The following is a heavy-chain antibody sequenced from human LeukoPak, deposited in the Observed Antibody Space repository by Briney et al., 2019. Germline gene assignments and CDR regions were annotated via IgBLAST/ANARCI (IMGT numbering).Heavy chain of an antibody. CDR2: INPNSGGA. J-gene: IGHJ5*02. CDR1: GYTFTGYY. D-gene: IGHD6-19*01. CDR3: AKGRVVAGTKSLTYHWFDP. V-gene: IGHV1-2*02. Sequence: ASVKVSCKASGYTFTGYYIHWVRQAPRQGLEWMGWINPNSGGAKYAQKFQGRISMTRDTSISAAYMGLSRLTSDDTAVYYCAKGRVVAGTKSLTYHWFDPWGQGTLVTVSS.